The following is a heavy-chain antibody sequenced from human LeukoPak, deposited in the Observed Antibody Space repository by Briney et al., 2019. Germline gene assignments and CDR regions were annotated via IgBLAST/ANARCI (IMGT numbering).Heavy chain of an antibody. V-gene: IGHV3-53*01. CDR1: GFSVSSTF. CDR2: IYSGGRT. D-gene: IGHD3-22*01. J-gene: IGHJ4*02. Sequence: GGSLTLSCAASGFSVSSTFMTWVRQAQGKGLECVSGIYSGGRTYYADSVMGRFTISRDNSKNTLYLQMSSLRAEDTAVYYCGRGKNDIRNYYYYDYGGQGTLVTVSS. CDR3: GRGKNDIRNYYYYDY.